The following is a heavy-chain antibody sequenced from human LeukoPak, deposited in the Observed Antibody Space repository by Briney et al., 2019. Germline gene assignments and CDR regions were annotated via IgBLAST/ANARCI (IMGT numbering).Heavy chain of an antibody. V-gene: IGHV3-48*01. J-gene: IGHJ6*03. Sequence: QPGGSLRLSCAASGFTFSSYSMNWVRQAPGKGLEWVSYISSSSSSTIYYADSVKGRFTISRDNAKNSLYLQMNSLRAEDTAVYYCARDPNTGGYYMDVWGKGTTVTVSS. CDR1: GFTFSSYS. D-gene: IGHD1-26*01. CDR3: ARDPNTGGYYMDV. CDR2: ISSSSSSTI.